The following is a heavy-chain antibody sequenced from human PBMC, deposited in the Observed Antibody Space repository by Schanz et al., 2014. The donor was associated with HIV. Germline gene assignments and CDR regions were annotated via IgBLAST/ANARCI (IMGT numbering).Heavy chain of an antibody. CDR1: AFTFSTYA. V-gene: IGHV3-33*08. D-gene: IGHD3-22*01. J-gene: IGHJ4*02. Sequence: QVQLVESGGGVVQPGRSLRLSCAASAFTFSTYALHWVRQAPGKGLEWVAVIWYDGSKKYYGDSVKGRFNISRDNSKNTLYLQVNSLGAEDTAVYYCASGNYYDSSGYYYPPRYWGQGTLVTVSS. CDR2: IWYDGSKK. CDR3: ASGNYYDSSGYYYPPRY.